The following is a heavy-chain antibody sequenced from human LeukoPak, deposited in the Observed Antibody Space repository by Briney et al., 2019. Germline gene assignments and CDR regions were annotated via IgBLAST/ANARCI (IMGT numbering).Heavy chain of an antibody. CDR3: ARDSDWAYIDY. CDR2: IYSGGST. D-gene: IGHD3-9*01. Sequence: GGSLRLSCAASGFTVSSNYMSWVRQAPGKGLEWVSVIYSGGSTYYADSVKGRFTISRDNSKNTLYLQMNSLRAEDTAVYYCARDSDWAYIDYWGQGTLVTVSS. CDR1: GFTVSSNY. V-gene: IGHV3-66*02. J-gene: IGHJ4*02.